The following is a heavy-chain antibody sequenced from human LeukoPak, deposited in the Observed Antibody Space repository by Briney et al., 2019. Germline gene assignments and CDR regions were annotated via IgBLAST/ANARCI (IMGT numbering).Heavy chain of an antibody. Sequence: GGSLRLSCAASGFTVSSNYMSWVRQAPGKGLEWASAITGSGGSTYYADSVKGRFTISRDNSKNTLYLQMSSLRVEDTAVYYCAFRALSGSYPYWGQGTLVTVSS. J-gene: IGHJ4*02. CDR1: GFTVSSNY. CDR3: AFRALSGSYPY. V-gene: IGHV3-23*01. CDR2: ITGSGGST. D-gene: IGHD1-26*01.